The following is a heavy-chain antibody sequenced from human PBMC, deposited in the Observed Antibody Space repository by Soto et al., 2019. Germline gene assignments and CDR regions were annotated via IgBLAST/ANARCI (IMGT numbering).Heavy chain of an antibody. Sequence: GGSLRLSCAASGFTFSSYAMSWVRQAPGKGLEWVSAISGSGGSTYYADSVKGRFTISRDNSKNTLYLQMNSLRAEDTAVYYCAKDDGITIFGVAAGVAYFDYWGQGTLVTVSS. V-gene: IGHV3-23*01. J-gene: IGHJ4*02. CDR3: AKDDGITIFGVAAGVAYFDY. D-gene: IGHD3-3*01. CDR2: ISGSGGST. CDR1: GFTFSSYA.